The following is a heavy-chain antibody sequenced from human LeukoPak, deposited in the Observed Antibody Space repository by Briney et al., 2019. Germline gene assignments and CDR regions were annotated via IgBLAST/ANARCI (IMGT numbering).Heavy chain of an antibody. CDR3: ARDAFGGHAPYFDY. Sequence: SSETLSLTCTVSGGSISSYYWSWIRQPPGKGLEWIGYIYYSGSTNYNPSLKSRVTISVDTSKNQFSLKLSSVTAADTAVYYCARDAFGGHAPYFDYWGQGTLVTVSS. V-gene: IGHV4-59*01. J-gene: IGHJ4*02. CDR2: IYYSGST. CDR1: GGSISSYY. D-gene: IGHD5-12*01.